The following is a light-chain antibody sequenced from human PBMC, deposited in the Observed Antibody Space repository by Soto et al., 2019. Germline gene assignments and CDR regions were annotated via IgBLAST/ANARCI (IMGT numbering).Light chain of an antibody. CDR1: QSVSSN. J-gene: IGKJ2*01. CDR2: GAS. Sequence: EIVMTQSPAPLSVSPGDRATLSCRASQSVSSNLAWYRQKPGQAPRLLIYGASTRPTGIPARFSGSGSGTDFTLPISSLQSEDFAVYYCQQYNDWPPYTFGQGTNLEIK. V-gene: IGKV3-15*01. CDR3: QQYNDWPPYT.